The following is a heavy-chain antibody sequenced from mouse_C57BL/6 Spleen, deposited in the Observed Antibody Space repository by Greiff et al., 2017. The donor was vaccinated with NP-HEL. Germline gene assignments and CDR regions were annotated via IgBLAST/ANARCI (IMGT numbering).Heavy chain of an antibody. D-gene: IGHD2-4*01. J-gene: IGHJ3*01. Sequence: VKLMESGPGLVAPSQSLSITCTVSGFSLTSYGVHWARQPPGKGLEWLVVIWSDGSTTYNSALKSRLSISKDNSKSQVFLKMNSLQTDDTAMYYCATYYDYDEGFAYWGQGTLVTVSA. CDR1: GFSLTSYG. CDR3: ATYYDYDEGFAY. V-gene: IGHV2-6*03. CDR2: IWSDGST.